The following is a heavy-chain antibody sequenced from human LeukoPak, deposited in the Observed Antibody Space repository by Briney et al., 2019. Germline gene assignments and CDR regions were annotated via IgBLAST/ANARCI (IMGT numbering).Heavy chain of an antibody. V-gene: IGHV3-48*02. Sequence: PGGSLRLSCAASGFTFSGYAMNWVRQAPGKGLEWGSHIYSSDTTYADSVKGRFTISRDNAKNSLYLQMNSLRDEDTAVYYCARDLHYAFDIWGQGTMVTASS. J-gene: IGHJ3*02. CDR3: ARDLHYAFDI. D-gene: IGHD3-10*01. CDR2: IYSSDTT. CDR1: GFTFSGYA.